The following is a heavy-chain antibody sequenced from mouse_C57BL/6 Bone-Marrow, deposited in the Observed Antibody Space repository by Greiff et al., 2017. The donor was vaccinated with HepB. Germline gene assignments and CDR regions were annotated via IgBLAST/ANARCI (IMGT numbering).Heavy chain of an antibody. CDR1: GYTFTSYW. CDR2: IDPSDSET. Sequence: QVQLKQPGAELVRPGSSVKLSCKASGYTFTSYWMHWVKQRPIQGLEWIGNIDPSDSETHYNQKFKDKATLTVDKSSSTAYMQLSSLTSEDSAVYYCARGYYGSSYWGQGTTLTVSS. J-gene: IGHJ2*01. D-gene: IGHD1-1*01. V-gene: IGHV1-52*01. CDR3: ARGYYGSSY.